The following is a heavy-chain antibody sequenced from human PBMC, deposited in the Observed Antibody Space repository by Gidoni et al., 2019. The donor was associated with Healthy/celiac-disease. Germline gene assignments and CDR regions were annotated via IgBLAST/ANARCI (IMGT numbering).Heavy chain of an antibody. CDR1: GGSIRSSSYY. Sequence: QLQLPESGPGLVKPSEPLSLTCTVSGGSIRSSSYYWGWIRQPPGKGLEWIGSIYYSGSTYYNPSLKSRVTISVDTSKNQFSLKLSSVTAADTAVYYCASPMVQGVIGAFDIWGQGTKVTVSS. CDR2: IYYSGST. D-gene: IGHD3-10*01. J-gene: IGHJ3*02. CDR3: ASPMVQGVIGAFDI. V-gene: IGHV4-39*01.